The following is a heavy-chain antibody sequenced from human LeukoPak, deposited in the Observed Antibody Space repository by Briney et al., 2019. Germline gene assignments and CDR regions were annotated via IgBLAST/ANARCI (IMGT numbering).Heavy chain of an antibody. V-gene: IGHV1-69*13. D-gene: IGHD2-21*02. CDR1: GGTFISYA. CDR3: ARVRHIVVVTAIGWFDP. Sequence: SVKVSCKASGGTFISYAISWVRQAPGQGLEWMGGIIPIFGTANYAQKFQGRVTITADESPSTAYMELSSLRSEDTAVYYCARVRHIVVVTAIGWFDPWGQGTLVTVSS. CDR2: IIPIFGTA. J-gene: IGHJ5*02.